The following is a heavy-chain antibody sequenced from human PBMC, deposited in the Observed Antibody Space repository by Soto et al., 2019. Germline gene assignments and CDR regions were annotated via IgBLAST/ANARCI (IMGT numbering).Heavy chain of an antibody. D-gene: IGHD6-19*01. CDR1: GFTFSSYA. Sequence: PGGSLRLSCAASGFTFSSYAMSWVRQAPGKGLEWVSTITGSGGSTYYADSVKGRFTISRDNSKNTLYLQMDSLRAEDTAVYYCAKSIPPWLVQDYWGQGTLVTVSS. CDR2: ITGSGGST. V-gene: IGHV3-23*01. CDR3: AKSIPPWLVQDY. J-gene: IGHJ4*02.